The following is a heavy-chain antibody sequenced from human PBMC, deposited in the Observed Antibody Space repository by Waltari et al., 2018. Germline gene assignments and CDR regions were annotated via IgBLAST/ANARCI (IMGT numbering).Heavy chain of an antibody. Sequence: QVQLQESGPGLVKPSETLSLTCTVSGGSISSYSWSWIRQPPGKGLEWIGYIYYSGSTNYNPSLKSRVTISIDTSKNQFSLKLSSVTAADTAVYYCARAVKQQLVRWFDPWGQGTLVTVSS. CDR1: GGSISSYS. J-gene: IGHJ5*02. CDR3: ARAVKQQLVRWFDP. D-gene: IGHD6-13*01. CDR2: IYYSGST. V-gene: IGHV4-59*01.